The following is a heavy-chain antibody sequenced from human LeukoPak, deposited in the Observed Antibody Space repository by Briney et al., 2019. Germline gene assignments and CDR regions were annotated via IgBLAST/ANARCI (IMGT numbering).Heavy chain of an antibody. CDR2: ITWNSRTI. CDR1: GFTFSSYA. D-gene: IGHD2-8*01. V-gene: IGHV3-9*01. CDR3: AKDPAKLINAPDC. Sequence: PGGSLRLSCAASGFTFSSYAMHWVRQAPGKGLEWVAGITWNSRTIAYADSVKGRFTISRDNAKNSLYLQMNSLRSDDTAFYYCAKDPAKLINAPDCWGQGTLVTVSS. J-gene: IGHJ4*02.